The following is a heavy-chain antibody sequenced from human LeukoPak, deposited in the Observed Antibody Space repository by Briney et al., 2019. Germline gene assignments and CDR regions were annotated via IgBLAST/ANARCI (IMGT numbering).Heavy chain of an antibody. V-gene: IGHV2-70*04. Sequence: SGPALVKLTQTLTLTCTFSGFSLSTSGMRVSWIRQPPGKALEWLVRIDWDDDKFYSAFLKTRLTISKDTSKNQVILIMTNMDPVDTATYYCARIESSDAFDYWGQGTLVTVSS. CDR2: IDWDDDK. J-gene: IGHJ4*02. CDR3: ARIESSDAFDY. CDR1: GFSLSTSGMR. D-gene: IGHD6-19*01.